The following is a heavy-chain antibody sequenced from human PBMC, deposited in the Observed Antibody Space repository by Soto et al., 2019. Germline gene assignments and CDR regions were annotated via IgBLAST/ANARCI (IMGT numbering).Heavy chain of an antibody. J-gene: IGHJ5*02. CDR2: IYHSGNT. Sequence: QLQLQESGPGLVKPSETLSLTCTVSGGSISSSPYYWVWIRQPPGKGPEWIGSIYHSGNTYYNPSLKSRVNISLDTSNKQFSLRLSSVTAAYTAVYYCARGGSFVAYNWFDPWGQGTLVTVSS. CDR1: GGSISSSPYY. CDR3: ARGGSFVAYNWFDP. D-gene: IGHD3-16*01. V-gene: IGHV4-39*01.